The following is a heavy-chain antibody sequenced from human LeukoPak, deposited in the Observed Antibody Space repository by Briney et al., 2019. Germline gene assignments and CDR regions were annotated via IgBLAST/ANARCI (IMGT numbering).Heavy chain of an antibody. J-gene: IGHJ4*02. CDR1: GFTFSSYS. V-gene: IGHV3-21*03. CDR3: TREKGDGGGYNHQFDY. D-gene: IGHD5-24*01. CDR2: ISSSSSYI. Sequence: PGGSLRLSCAASGFTFSSYSMNWVRQAPGKGLEWVSSISSSSSYIYYADSVKGRFTISRDNAKNSLYLQMNSLRAEDTALYYCTREKGDGGGYNHQFDYWGQGTLVTVSS.